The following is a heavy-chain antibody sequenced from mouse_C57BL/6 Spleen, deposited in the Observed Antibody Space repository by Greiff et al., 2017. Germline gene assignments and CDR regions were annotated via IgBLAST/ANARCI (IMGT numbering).Heavy chain of an antibody. Sequence: EVKLMESGPELVKPGDSVKISCKASGYSFTGYFMNWVMQSHGKSLEWIGRINPYNGDTFYNQKFKGKATLTVDKSSSTAHMELRSLTSEDSAVYYCARWGNPDGFAYWGQGTLVTVSA. CDR3: ARWGNPDGFAY. CDR2: INPYNGDT. V-gene: IGHV1-20*01. CDR1: GYSFTGYF. J-gene: IGHJ3*01. D-gene: IGHD2-1*01.